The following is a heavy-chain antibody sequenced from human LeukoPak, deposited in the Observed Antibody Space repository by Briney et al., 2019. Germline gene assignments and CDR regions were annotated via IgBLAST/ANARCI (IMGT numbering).Heavy chain of an antibody. Sequence: ASVKVSCKASGYTFTSYGISWVRQAPGQGLEWGGWISAYNGNTNYAQKLQGRVTMTTDTSTSTAYMELRSLRSDDTAVYYCARDSIVVVPAAISLGLDYWGQGTLVTVSS. J-gene: IGHJ4*02. CDR3: ARDSIVVVPAAISLGLDY. CDR1: GYTFTSYG. V-gene: IGHV1-18*01. CDR2: ISAYNGNT. D-gene: IGHD2-2*01.